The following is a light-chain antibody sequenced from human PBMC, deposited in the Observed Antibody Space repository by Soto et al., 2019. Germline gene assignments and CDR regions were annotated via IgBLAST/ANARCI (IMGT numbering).Light chain of an antibody. V-gene: IGLV2-14*01. CDR3: SSYTTSSTLLYV. CDR1: SSDVGGYNS. J-gene: IGLJ1*01. CDR2: EVS. Sequence: QSALTKPASVYGSPGQSITISCTGTSSDVGGYNSVSWYQQHPGKAPKLMIYEVSNRPSGVSNRFSGSKSGNTASLTISGLQAEDEADYYCSSYTTSSTLLYVFGTGTKLTVL.